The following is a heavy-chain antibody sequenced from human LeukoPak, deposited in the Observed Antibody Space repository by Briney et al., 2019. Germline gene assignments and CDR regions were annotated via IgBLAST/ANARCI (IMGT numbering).Heavy chain of an antibody. Sequence: PSQTLSLTCTVSGGSLNSGRDSWSWVRQSAGKGLEWIGRVSSTGSTNYNAALKSRVAISVDTSKNQFSLKLSSVTAADTAVYYCARAITFGGVIVLRGGRFDYWGQGTLVTVSS. V-gene: IGHV4-61*02. CDR1: GGSLNSGRDS. J-gene: IGHJ4*02. CDR3: ARAITFGGVIVLRGGRFDY. CDR2: VSSTGST. D-gene: IGHD3-16*02.